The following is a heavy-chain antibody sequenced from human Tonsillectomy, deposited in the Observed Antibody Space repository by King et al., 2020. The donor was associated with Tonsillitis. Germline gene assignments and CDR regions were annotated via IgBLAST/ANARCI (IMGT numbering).Heavy chain of an antibody. CDR2: ISYDGSKK. Sequence: VQLVESGGGVVQPGRSLRLSCAASGFILSSCSMYWVRQAPGKGLEWVAMISYDGSKKHYADSVKGRFTVSRDNSKNTLFLLMNSLSAEDTAVYHCARADSRGSYFDSWGQGTLVTVSS. V-gene: IGHV3-30-3*01. J-gene: IGHJ4*02. CDR1: GFILSSCS. CDR3: ARADSRGSYFDS. D-gene: IGHD3-22*01.